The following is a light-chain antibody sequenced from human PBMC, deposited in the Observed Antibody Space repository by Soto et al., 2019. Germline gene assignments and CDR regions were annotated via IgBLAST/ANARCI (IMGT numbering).Light chain of an antibody. J-gene: IGKJ1*01. CDR3: QQYYSTRT. Sequence: DIMMAQSPDSLAVSLGERATINCKSSQSVLYSSNRKSYLAWYQQKPGQAPKLLIYWASTRESGVPDRFSGSGSGTDFTLTISSLQAEDVAVYYCQQYYSTRTFGQGTKVDIK. CDR2: WAS. CDR1: QSVLYSSNRKSY. V-gene: IGKV4-1*01.